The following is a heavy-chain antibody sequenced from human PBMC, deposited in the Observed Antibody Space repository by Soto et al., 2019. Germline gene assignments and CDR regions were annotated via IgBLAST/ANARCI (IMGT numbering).Heavy chain of an antibody. V-gene: IGHV3-48*02. Sequence: GGSLRLSCAASGFTFTAYAMNWVRQSPGKGLEWVAYISSSGSAIYYADSVKGRFTVSRDNAKTSVYLQMNSLRDEDTAVYYCASDRSLGSTLSLYLESWGQGTLVTVSS. CDR3: ASDRSLGSTLSLYLES. CDR1: GFTFTAYA. J-gene: IGHJ4*02. CDR2: ISSSGSAI. D-gene: IGHD1-26*01.